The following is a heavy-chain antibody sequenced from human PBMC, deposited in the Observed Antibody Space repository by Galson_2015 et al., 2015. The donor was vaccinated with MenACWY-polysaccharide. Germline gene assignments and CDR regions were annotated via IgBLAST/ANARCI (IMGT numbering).Heavy chain of an antibody. D-gene: IGHD2-2*01. CDR1: GFTFSNYA. V-gene: IGHV3-23*01. CDR2: IGGSGSNT. J-gene: IGHJ4*02. Sequence: LRLSCAASGFTFSNYAMSWVRQAPGKGLAWVSTIGGSGSNTHYADSVKGRFTISRDNSKNTLSLQMNSLRAEDTAVYYCARVRYSTGKYQFDYWGQGTLVAVSS. CDR3: ARVRYSTGKYQFDY.